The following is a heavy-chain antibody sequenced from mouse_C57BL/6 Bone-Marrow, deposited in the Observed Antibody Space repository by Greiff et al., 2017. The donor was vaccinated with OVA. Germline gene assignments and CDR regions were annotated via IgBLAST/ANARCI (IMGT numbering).Heavy chain of an antibody. D-gene: IGHD1-3*01. CDR1: GYSITSDY. V-gene: IGHV3-8*01. CDR2: ISYSGST. J-gene: IGHJ2*01. Sequence: VQLQQSGPGLAKPSQTLSLTCSVTGYSITSDYWNWIRKFPGNKLEYMGYISYSGSTYYNPSLKRRISITRDTAKNQYYLQLNSVTAEDTATYDCARYYDGRGSSFDYWGQGTTLTVSS. CDR3: ARYYDGRGSSFDY.